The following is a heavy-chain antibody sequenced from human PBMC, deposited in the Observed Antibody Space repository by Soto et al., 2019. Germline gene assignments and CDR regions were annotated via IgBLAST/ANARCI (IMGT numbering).Heavy chain of an antibody. CDR2: IYPDDSDT. J-gene: IGHJ6*02. V-gene: IGHV5-51*01. CDR1: GYSFTSYW. D-gene: IGHD1-1*01. CDR3: ARHELHGGGTGQGLDV. Sequence: PGESLKISCTGSGYSFTSYWIAWVRQMPGKGLEWMGIIYPDDSDTRYSPSFQGQVTISADKSITTAYLQWSSLKASDTAMYYCARHELHGGGTGQGLDVWGQGTTVTVSS.